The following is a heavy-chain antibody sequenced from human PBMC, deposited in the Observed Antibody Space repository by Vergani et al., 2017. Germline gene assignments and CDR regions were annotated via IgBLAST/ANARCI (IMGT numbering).Heavy chain of an antibody. J-gene: IGHJ6*02. CDR2: IHHSGDT. CDR3: ARRRVSGGFFPPSYVYGMDV. D-gene: IGHD3-10*02. Sequence: QVQLQESGPGLVKPSETLTLTCAVSDSSIMTNPYWGWFRQSPGKRLEWIGCIHHSGDTHYNSSLKCRVSISIVSSSKFSLSLTSVTAADTAIYYCARRRVSGGFFPPSYVYGMDVWGHGTTVTVAS. V-gene: IGHV4-38-2*01. CDR1: DSSIMTNPY.